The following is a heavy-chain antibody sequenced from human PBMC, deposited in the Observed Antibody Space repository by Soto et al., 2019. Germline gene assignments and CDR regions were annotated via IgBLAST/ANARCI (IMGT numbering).Heavy chain of an antibody. V-gene: IGHV1-69*13. Sequence: SVKVSCKASGGTFSSYAISWVRQAPGQGLEWMGGIIPIFGTANYAQKFQGRVTITADESTSTAYMELSSLRSEDTAVYYCARALIYCSGGSCYSMPFDYWGQGTLVTVSS. CDR3: ARALIYCSGGSCYSMPFDY. J-gene: IGHJ4*02. D-gene: IGHD2-15*01. CDR1: GGTFSSYA. CDR2: IIPIFGTA.